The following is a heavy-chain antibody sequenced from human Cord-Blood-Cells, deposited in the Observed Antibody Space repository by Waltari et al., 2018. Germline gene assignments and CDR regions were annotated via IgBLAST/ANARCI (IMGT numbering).Heavy chain of an antibody. Sequence: QVQLQPWGAGLLKPSETLSLTCAVYGGSFSGYSWSWIRQPPGKGLEWIGEINHSGSTNYNPSLKSRVTISVDTSKNQFSLKLSSVTAADTAVYYCARGQGGNWFDPWGQGTLVTVSS. V-gene: IGHV4-34*01. J-gene: IGHJ5*02. CDR3: ARGQGGNWFDP. CDR2: INHSGST. CDR1: GGSFSGYS. D-gene: IGHD2-15*01.